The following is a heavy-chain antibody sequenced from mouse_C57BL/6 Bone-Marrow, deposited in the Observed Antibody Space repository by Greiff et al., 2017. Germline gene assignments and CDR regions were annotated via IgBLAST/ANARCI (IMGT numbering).Heavy chain of an antibody. CDR1: GFNIKNTY. D-gene: IGHD1-1*01. CDR2: IDPANGNT. V-gene: IGHV14-3*01. CDR3: ASFITTVVAPHYYAMDY. J-gene: IGHJ4*01. Sequence: VQLQQSVAELVRPGASVKLSCTASGFNIKNTYMHWVKQRPEQGLEWIGRIDPANGNTKYAPKFQGKATITADTSSNTAYLQLSSLTSEDTAIYYCASFITTVVAPHYYAMDYWGQGTSVTVSS.